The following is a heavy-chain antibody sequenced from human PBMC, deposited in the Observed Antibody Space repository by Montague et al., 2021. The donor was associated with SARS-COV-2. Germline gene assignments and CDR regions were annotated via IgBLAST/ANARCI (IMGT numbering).Heavy chain of an antibody. CDR3: ARAQNICFIANCVNYFDL. V-gene: IGHV4-59*01. CDR1: SGSTSNYY. D-gene: IGHD2-15*01. J-gene: IGHJ4*02. CDR2: TFYTGST. Sequence: SETLSLTCSVSSGSTSNYYWTWIRQSPGKGLQWIGYTFYTGSTKFNPSLKSRVSMSLDTSENHFSLRLSAVTAADTARYYCARAQNICFIANCVNYFDLWGLGALVTVPS.